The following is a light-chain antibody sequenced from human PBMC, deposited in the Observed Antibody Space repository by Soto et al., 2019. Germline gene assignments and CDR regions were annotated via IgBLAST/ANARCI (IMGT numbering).Light chain of an antibody. CDR1: ESVGSN. Sequence: EIVMTQSPVTRSVSPGERATLSWGASESVGSNLAWYQQKPGQPPRLLIYDASMRETGVPPRFSGSGSGTEFTLTISNLKSEDFAIYFCQKFNKWTWTFGQGTKVDIK. CDR2: DAS. CDR3: QKFNKWTWT. V-gene: IGKV3-15*01. J-gene: IGKJ1*01.